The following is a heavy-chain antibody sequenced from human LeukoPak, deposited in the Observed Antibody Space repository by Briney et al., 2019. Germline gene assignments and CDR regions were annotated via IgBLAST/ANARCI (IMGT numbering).Heavy chain of an antibody. V-gene: IGHV3-7*01. CDR2: IKQDGSEK. CDR1: GFTFSRYW. D-gene: IGHD3-10*01. Sequence: GGSLRLSCAASGFTFSRYWMRWVREATGKGREGVANIKQDGSEKYYVDDVKGRFTISRDKEKNSLYLQMNSLRAEDTAVYYCASNTMVRGVPIDYWGQGTLVTVSS. CDR3: ASNTMVRGVPIDY. J-gene: IGHJ4*02.